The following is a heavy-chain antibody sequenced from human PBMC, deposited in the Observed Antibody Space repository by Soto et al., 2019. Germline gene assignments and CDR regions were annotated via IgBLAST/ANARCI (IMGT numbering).Heavy chain of an antibody. J-gene: IGHJ3*02. CDR2: IKQDGSEK. D-gene: IGHD3-10*01. Sequence: PGGSLRLSCAASGFTFSSYWMSWVRQAPGKGLEWVANIKQDGSEKYYVDSVKGRFTISRDNAKNSLYLQMNSLRAEDTAVYYCARDQLVSVWFGRDDAFDIWGQGTMVTVS. CDR1: GFTFSSYW. CDR3: ARDQLVSVWFGRDDAFDI. V-gene: IGHV3-7*01.